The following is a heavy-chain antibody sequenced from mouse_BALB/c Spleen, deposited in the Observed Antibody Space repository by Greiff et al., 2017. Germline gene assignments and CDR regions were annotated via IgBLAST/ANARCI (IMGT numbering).Heavy chain of an antibody. D-gene: IGHD1-1*01. V-gene: IGHV5-12-1*01. CDR1: GFAFSSYD. Sequence: EVKLVESGGGLVKPGGSLKLSCAASGFAFSSYDMSWVRQTPEKRLEWVAYISSGGGSTYYPDTVKGRFTISRDNAKNTLYLQMSSLKSEDTAMYYCARQGNYYANYFDYWGQGTTLTVSS. CDR2: ISSGGGST. CDR3: ARQGNYYANYFDY. J-gene: IGHJ2*01.